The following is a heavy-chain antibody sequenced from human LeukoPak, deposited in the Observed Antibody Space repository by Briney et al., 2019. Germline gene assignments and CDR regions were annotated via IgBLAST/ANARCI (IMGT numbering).Heavy chain of an antibody. CDR2: IYYTGST. V-gene: IGHV4-39*02. D-gene: IGHD1/OR15-1a*01. Sequence: PSETLSLTCTVSGGSISSGDYYWGWIRQPPGKGLEWIATIYYTGSTYYNPSLKSRVTISVDTSKNHFSLKLSSVTAADTAVYPCARSIIGTRSKFDYWGQGTLVTVSS. J-gene: IGHJ4*02. CDR1: GGSISSGDYY. CDR3: ARSIIGTRSKFDY.